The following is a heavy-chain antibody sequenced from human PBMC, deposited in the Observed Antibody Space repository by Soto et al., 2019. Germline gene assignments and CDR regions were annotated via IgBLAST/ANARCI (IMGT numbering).Heavy chain of an antibody. Sequence: GGSLRLSCAASGFTFSSYAMSWVRQAPGKGLEWVSAISGSGGSTYYADSVKGRFTISRDNSKNTLYLQMNSLRAEDTAVYYCASDLRYCGGDCYVDYWGQGTLVTVSS. CDR3: ASDLRYCGGDCYVDY. CDR1: GFTFSSYA. V-gene: IGHV3-23*01. CDR2: ISGSGGST. J-gene: IGHJ4*02. D-gene: IGHD2-21*02.